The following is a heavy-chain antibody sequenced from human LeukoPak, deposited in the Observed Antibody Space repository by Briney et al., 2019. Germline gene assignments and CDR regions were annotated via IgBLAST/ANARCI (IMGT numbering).Heavy chain of an antibody. CDR3: GRGREYDFDI. V-gene: IGHV4-59*01. CDR2: IYGSGTT. Sequence: KASETLSLTCTVSGGSISSYDWSSISQPAGKGLDWIAYIYGSGTTNSNPSIKRRAPMSVDATNTQFSLKQSLVTAAETVVYCCGRGREYDFDIWGQGTMVTVSS. CDR1: GGSISSYD. J-gene: IGHJ3*02.